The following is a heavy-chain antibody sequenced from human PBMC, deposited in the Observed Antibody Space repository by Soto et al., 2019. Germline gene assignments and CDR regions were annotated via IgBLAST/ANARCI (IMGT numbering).Heavy chain of an antibody. CDR1: GYNFMRYG. Sequence: QVQLVQSGAEVKKPGASVKVYCKASGYNFMRYGFTWVRQAPGQGLEWMGWINVDNGETKYPQKIQGRVTMTTDTATSTVDMELRSLTSDDTAVYYCARWISGGYSAWFDPWGHGTLVTVSS. V-gene: IGHV1-18*04. J-gene: IGHJ5*02. CDR2: INVDNGET. D-gene: IGHD1-26*01. CDR3: ARWISGGYSAWFDP.